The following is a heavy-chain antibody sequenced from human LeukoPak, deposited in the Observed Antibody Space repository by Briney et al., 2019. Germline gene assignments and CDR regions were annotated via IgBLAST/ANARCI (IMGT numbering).Heavy chain of an antibody. CDR3: AKDRGDYFDY. J-gene: IGHJ4*02. D-gene: IGHD4-17*01. V-gene: IGHV3-30*18. Sequence: GGSLGLSCAASGFTFSSYGMHWVRQAPGKGLEWVAVISYDGSNKYYADSVKGRFTISRDNSKNTLYLQMNSLRAEDTAVYYCAKDRGDYFDYWGQGTLVTVSS. CDR1: GFTFSSYG. CDR2: ISYDGSNK.